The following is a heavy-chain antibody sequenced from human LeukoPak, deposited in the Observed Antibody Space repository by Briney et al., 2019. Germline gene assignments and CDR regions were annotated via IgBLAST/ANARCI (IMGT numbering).Heavy chain of an antibody. D-gene: IGHD2-21*01. Sequence: ASVQGSCKHSGYIFINYGVRGVRTPAEQALGWMGWINPHTGDTKNAQILHDRVTMTADPCTDTAYMERRSLRSDDTAVYYCARGDFDFDSWGQGTLVTVS. CDR1: GYIFINYG. CDR2: INPHTGDT. J-gene: IGHJ4*02. V-gene: IGHV1-18*04. CDR3: ARGDFDFDS.